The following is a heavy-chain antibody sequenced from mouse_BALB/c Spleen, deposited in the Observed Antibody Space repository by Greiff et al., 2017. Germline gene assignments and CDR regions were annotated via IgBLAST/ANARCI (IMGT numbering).Heavy chain of an antibody. CDR1: GFTFSSYA. Sequence: EVNVVESGGGLVKPGGSLKLSCAASGFTFSSYAMSWVRQTPEKRLEWVASISSGGSTYYPDSVKGRFTISRDNARNILYLQMSSLRSEDTAMYYCARVGGYDWFAYWGQGTLVTVSA. J-gene: IGHJ3*01. V-gene: IGHV5-6-5*01. CDR3: ARVGGYDWFAY. CDR2: ISSGGST. D-gene: IGHD2-2*01.